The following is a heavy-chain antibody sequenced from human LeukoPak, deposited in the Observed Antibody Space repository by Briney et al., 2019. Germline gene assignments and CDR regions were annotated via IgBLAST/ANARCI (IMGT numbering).Heavy chain of an antibody. CDR1: GGSISSFY. CDR2: IYYSGST. Sequence: SETLSLTCTVSGGSISSFYWSWVRQPPGKGLEWIGYIYYSGSTNYNPSLKTRVTISVDTSINQFSLNLSSVTAAYTAVYYCARHGTSGTNLNWFDPWGQGTLVTVSS. CDR3: ARHGTSGTNLNWFDP. D-gene: IGHD1-1*01. J-gene: IGHJ5*02. V-gene: IGHV4-59*01.